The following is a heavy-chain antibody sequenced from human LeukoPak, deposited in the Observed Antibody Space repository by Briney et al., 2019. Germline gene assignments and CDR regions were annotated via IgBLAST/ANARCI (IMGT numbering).Heavy chain of an antibody. Sequence: SETLSLTCTVSGEPISSYYWSWIRQPPGKGLEWIGEINHSGSTNYNPSLKSRVTILVDTSKNQFSLKLSSVTAADTAVYYCARGHSPVTTKVSYFQHWGQGTLVTVSS. V-gene: IGHV4-34*01. CDR1: GEPISSYY. CDR3: ARGHSPVTTKVSYFQH. CDR2: INHSGST. D-gene: IGHD4-17*01. J-gene: IGHJ1*01.